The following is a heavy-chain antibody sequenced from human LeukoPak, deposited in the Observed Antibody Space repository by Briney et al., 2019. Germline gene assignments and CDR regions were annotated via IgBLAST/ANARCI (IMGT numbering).Heavy chain of an antibody. CDR2: VNESGGT. V-gene: IGHV4-34*01. CDR1: IDSFSNYH. CDR3: ARGQGATVPQVGKNWFDP. Sequence: SETLSLTCAVYIDSFSNYHWNWIRQTPARGMEWIGEVNESGGTNISPSLRSRVILSVDTSKNQFSLKLISVTVADTAIYYCARGQGATVPQVGKNWFDPWGQGTRVTVSS. J-gene: IGHJ5*02. D-gene: IGHD1-26*01.